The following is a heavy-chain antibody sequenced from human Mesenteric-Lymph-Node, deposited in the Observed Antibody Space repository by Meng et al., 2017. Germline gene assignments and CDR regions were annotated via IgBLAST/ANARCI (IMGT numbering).Heavy chain of an antibody. Sequence: SETLSLTCTVFGGSISSYYWSWIRQPAGKGLEWIGRIYTSGSTNYNPSLKSRVTMSVDTSKNQFSLKLSSVTAADTAVYYCAREKRSGSYHAFDIWGQGTMVTVSS. CDR2: IYTSGST. V-gene: IGHV4-4*07. CDR3: AREKRSGSYHAFDI. J-gene: IGHJ3*02. D-gene: IGHD1-26*01. CDR1: GGSISSYY.